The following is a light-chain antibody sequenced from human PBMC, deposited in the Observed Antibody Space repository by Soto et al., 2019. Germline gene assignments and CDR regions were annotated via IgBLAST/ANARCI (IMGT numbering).Light chain of an antibody. CDR1: SSDVGGYNY. CDR2: DVS. Sequence: QSALTQPRSVSGSPGQSVTISCTGTSSDVGGYNYVSWYQQHPGKAPKLMIYDVSKRPSGVPDRFSGSKSGNTASLTISGLQAEDEADYYCCLYAGSYLNYVFGTGTKVTVL. J-gene: IGLJ1*01. CDR3: CLYAGSYLNYV. V-gene: IGLV2-11*01.